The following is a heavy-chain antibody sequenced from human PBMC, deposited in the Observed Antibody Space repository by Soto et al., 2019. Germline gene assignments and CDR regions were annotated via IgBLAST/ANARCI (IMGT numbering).Heavy chain of an antibody. CDR1: GFSLNTSGMG. CDR2: ILWDDDK. D-gene: IGHD2-21*01. J-gene: IGHJ6*02. V-gene: IGHV2-5*02. CDR3: AHNSDTYYYAVAV. Sequence: QITLKESGPTLVKPTQTLTLTCTFSGFSLNTSGMGVGWMRQPPGKAPEWLALILWDDDKRYSPSLKGRPTISKDTSKNQVVLTMTNVDLVDTATYYCAHNSDTYYYAVAVWGLGTTVTVSS.